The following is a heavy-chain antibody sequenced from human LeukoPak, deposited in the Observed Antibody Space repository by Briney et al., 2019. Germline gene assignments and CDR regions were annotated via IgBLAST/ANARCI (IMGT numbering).Heavy chain of an antibody. J-gene: IGHJ4*02. CDR3: ARQIDLLTGYYKRDYFDY. CDR2: INTNGDSA. D-gene: IGHD3-9*01. V-gene: IGHV3-74*01. Sequence: GGSLRLSCAVSGFKFSSYWMNWVRQVPGKGLMWVAHINTNGDSANYADSVKGRFTISRDNAKNTLYLQMNSLRAEDTAVYYCARQIDLLTGYYKRDYFDYWGQGTLVTVSS. CDR1: GFKFSSYW.